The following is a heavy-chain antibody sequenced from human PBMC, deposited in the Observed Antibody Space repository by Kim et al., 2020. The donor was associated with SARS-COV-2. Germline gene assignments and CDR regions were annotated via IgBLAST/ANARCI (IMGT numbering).Heavy chain of an antibody. Sequence: DSVKGRFNISRDNAKNSLYLQMNSLRAEDTAVYYCARTQDGITVRYYMDVWGKGTTVTVSS. V-gene: IGHV3-21*01. J-gene: IGHJ6*03. CDR3: ARTQDGITVRYYMDV. D-gene: IGHD6-19*01.